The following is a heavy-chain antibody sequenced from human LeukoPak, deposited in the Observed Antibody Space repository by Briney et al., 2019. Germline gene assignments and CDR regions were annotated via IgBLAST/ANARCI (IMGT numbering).Heavy chain of an antibody. Sequence: GGSLRLSCAASGFTFSSYSMNWVRQAPGKGLEWVSSISSSSSYIYYADSVKGRFTISRDNAKNSLYLQMNSLRAEDTAVYYCARDLVRYCSGGSCRSCDYWGQGTLVTVSS. CDR2: ISSSSSYI. J-gene: IGHJ4*02. D-gene: IGHD2-15*01. CDR1: GFTFSSYS. V-gene: IGHV3-21*01. CDR3: ARDLVRYCSGGSCRSCDY.